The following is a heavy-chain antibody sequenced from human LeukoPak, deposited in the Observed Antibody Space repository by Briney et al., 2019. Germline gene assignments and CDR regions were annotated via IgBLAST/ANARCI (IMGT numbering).Heavy chain of an antibody. D-gene: IGHD1-26*01. J-gene: IGHJ6*03. V-gene: IGHV3-30*02. CDR2: IRSDGSHK. Sequence: GGSLRLSCAASGFTFSSYDMHWVRQAPGKGLEWGAVIRSDGSHKYYADSVKGRFTISRDNSKNMLFLQMDSLRAEDTAVYYCAKDLSGTYSYYYYMDVWGKGTTVTVSS. CDR3: AKDLSGTYSYYYYMDV. CDR1: GFTFSSYD.